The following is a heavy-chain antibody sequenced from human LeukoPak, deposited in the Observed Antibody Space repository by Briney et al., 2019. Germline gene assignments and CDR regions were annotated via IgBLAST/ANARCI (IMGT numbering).Heavy chain of an antibody. CDR2: IKSRTDGGTT. CDR1: GFTFSNAW. V-gene: IGHV3-15*01. D-gene: IGHD4-17*01. CDR3: TTSYGEYKFDY. J-gene: IGHJ4*02. Sequence: GGSLRLSCAASGFTFSNAWMSWVRQAPGKGLEWIGRIKSRTDGGTTDYAAPVKGRFSIPRDDSKNTLYLQMNSLKTEDTAVYYCTTSYGEYKFDYWGQGALVTVSS.